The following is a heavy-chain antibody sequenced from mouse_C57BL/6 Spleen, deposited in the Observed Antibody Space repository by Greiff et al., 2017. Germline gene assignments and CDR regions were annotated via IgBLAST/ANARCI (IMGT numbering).Heavy chain of an antibody. CDR3: ARRGLDSSGYYFDY. CDR1: GFTFSDYG. V-gene: IGHV5-17*01. Sequence: EVQLVESGGGLVKPGGSLKLSCAASGFTFSDYGMHWVRQAPEKGLEWVAYISSGSSTIYYADTVKGRFTISRDNAKNTLFLQMTSLRSEDTAMYDCARRGLDSSGYYFDYWGQGTTLTVSS. D-gene: IGHD3-2*02. CDR2: ISSGSSTI. J-gene: IGHJ2*01.